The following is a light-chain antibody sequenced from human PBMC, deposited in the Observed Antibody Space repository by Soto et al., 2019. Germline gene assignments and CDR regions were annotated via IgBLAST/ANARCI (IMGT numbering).Light chain of an antibody. CDR2: DAS. J-gene: IGKJ5*01. V-gene: IGKV1-5*01. CDR1: QSISSW. CDR3: QQFGDLTFI. Sequence: DIQMTQSPSTLSASVGDRVTITCRASQSISSWLAWYQQKPGKAPKVLIFDASSLEMGVPSRFSGSGSGTHFTLTISSLQPEDIATYYCQQFGDLTFIFGQGTRLEIK.